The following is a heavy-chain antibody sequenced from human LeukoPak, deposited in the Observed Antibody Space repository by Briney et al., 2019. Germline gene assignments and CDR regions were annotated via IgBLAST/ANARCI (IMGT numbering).Heavy chain of an antibody. J-gene: IGHJ4*02. V-gene: IGHV1-18*04. CDR2: ISSYNGDT. CDR3: AREETDYWSGYDLDY. D-gene: IGHD3-3*01. Sequence: GASVKVSCKASGYRFTNDAITWVRQAPGQGLEWVGWISSYNGDTKNAQKVQGSVTISIDTSTSTAYMKLRNLRSDDTAVYYCAREETDYWSGYDLDYWGQGTLVTVSS. CDR1: GYRFTNDA.